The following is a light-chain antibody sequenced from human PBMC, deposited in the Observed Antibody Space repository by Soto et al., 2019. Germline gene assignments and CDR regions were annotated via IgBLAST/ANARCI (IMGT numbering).Light chain of an antibody. Sequence: QSALTQPASVSGSPGQSITISCTGTRSDVGKYDLVSWYQQHPGKAPKLLIYEGNKRPSGVSRRFSGSKSDNTASLTISGLQAEDEADYYCCSYAGSSTAILGGWTKLAVL. CDR3: CSYAGSSTAI. J-gene: IGLJ2*01. CDR1: RSDVGKYDL. V-gene: IGLV2-23*01. CDR2: EGN.